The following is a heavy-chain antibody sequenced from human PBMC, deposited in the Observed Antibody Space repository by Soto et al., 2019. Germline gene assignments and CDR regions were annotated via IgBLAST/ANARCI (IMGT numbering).Heavy chain of an antibody. CDR1: GGTFSSYA. J-gene: IGHJ4*02. Sequence: SVKVSCKASGGTFSSYAISWVRQAPGQGLEWMGGIIPIFGTANYAQKFQGRVTITADESTSTAYMELSSLRSEDTAVYYCAREYYYGSSGYRALDYWGQGTLVTVSS. CDR2: IIPIFGTA. V-gene: IGHV1-69*13. D-gene: IGHD3-22*01. CDR3: AREYYYGSSGYRALDY.